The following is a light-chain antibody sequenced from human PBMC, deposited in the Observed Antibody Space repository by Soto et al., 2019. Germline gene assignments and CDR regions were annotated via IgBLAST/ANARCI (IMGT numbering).Light chain of an antibody. V-gene: IGKV3-20*01. CDR3: QQCFTSPWT. CDR1: QIFTSSY. J-gene: IGKJ1*01. Sequence: VLTQSPGTLSLSPGERATLSCRASQIFTSSYLAWYQQKPGQAPRLLISGPSSRATGIPDRFSGSGSGTDFTLTISRLEPEDSAVYSCQQCFTSPWTLGQGTKVDIK. CDR2: GPS.